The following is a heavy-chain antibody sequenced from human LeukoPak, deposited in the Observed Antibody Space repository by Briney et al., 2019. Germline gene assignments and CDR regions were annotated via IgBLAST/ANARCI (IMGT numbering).Heavy chain of an antibody. J-gene: IGHJ4*02. Sequence: ASVKVSCKASGYTFTGYYMHWVRQAPGQGLEWMGWINPNSGGTNYAQKFQGRVTITADKSTSTAYMELSSLRSEDTAVYYCARLDTAMGYFFDYWGQGTLVTVSS. V-gene: IGHV1-2*02. CDR3: ARLDTAMGYFFDY. CDR2: INPNSGGT. CDR1: GYTFTGYY. D-gene: IGHD5-18*01.